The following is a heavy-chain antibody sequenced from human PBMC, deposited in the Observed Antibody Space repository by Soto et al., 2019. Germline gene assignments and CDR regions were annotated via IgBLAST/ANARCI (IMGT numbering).Heavy chain of an antibody. J-gene: IGHJ4*02. D-gene: IGHD3-22*01. Sequence: PGGSLRLSCAASGFTFSSYAMSWVRQAPGKGLEWVSAISGSGGSTYYADSVKGRFTISRDNSKNTLYLQMNSLRAEDTAVYYCAKRKVWYYDSSGYFDYWGQGTLVTVSS. V-gene: IGHV3-23*01. CDR1: GFTFSSYA. CDR3: AKRKVWYYDSSGYFDY. CDR2: ISGSGGST.